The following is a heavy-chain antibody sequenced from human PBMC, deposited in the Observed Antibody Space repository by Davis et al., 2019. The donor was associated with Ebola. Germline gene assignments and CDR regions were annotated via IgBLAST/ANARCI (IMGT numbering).Heavy chain of an antibody. J-gene: IGHJ4*02. V-gene: IGHV1-18*01. CDR1: GYTFTSYG. CDR3: AREGFLEWLWRYFDY. D-gene: IGHD3-3*01. Sequence: AASVKVSCKASGYTFTSYGISWVRQAPGQGLEWMGWISAYNGNTNYAQKLQGRVTMTTDTSTSTAYMELRSLRSDDTAVYYCAREGFLEWLWRYFDYWGQGTLVTVSS. CDR2: ISAYNGNT.